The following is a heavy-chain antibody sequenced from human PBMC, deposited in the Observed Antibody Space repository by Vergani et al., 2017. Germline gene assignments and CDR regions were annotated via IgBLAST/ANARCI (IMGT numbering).Heavy chain of an antibody. CDR3: ARYVRPIRYFDWVLYFDY. CDR2: INPNSGGT. Sequence: QVQLVQSGAEVKKPGASVKVSCKASGYTFTSYDINWVRQATGQGLEWMGWINPNSGGTNYAQKFQGRVTMTRDTSISTAYMELSRLRSDDTAVYYCARYVRPIRYFDWVLYFDYWGQGTLVTVSS. D-gene: IGHD3-9*01. J-gene: IGHJ4*02. CDR1: GYTFTSYD. V-gene: IGHV1-2*02.